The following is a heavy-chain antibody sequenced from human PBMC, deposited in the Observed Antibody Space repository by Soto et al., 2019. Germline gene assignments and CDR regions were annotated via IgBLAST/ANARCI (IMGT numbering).Heavy chain of an antibody. CDR1: GYSIGSDHY. CDR3: ARGGAIILTPVPHWLDP. CDR2: IYHSGST. J-gene: IGHJ5*02. V-gene: IGHV4-38-2*01. D-gene: IGHD3-10*01. Sequence: SETLSLTCAVSGYSIGSDHYWGWIRQPPGKGLEWIGNIYHSGSTYYNPSLKSRVTISIDTSKNQFSLRLTSVTAADTAVYYCARGGAIILTPVPHWLDPRGQANLLPTVSS.